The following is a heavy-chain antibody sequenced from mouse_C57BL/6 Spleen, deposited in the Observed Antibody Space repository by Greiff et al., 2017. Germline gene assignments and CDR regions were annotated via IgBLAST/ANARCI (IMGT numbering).Heavy chain of an antibody. Sequence: QVQLKQSGAELMKPGASVKLSCKATGYTFTGYWIEWVKQRPGHGLEWIGEILPGSGSTNYNEKFKGKATLTADTSSNTAYMQLSSLTTEDSAIYYCARDGRYYAMDYWGQGTSVTVSS. CDR3: ARDGRYYAMDY. CDR1: GYTFTGYW. J-gene: IGHJ4*01. CDR2: ILPGSGST. V-gene: IGHV1-9*01.